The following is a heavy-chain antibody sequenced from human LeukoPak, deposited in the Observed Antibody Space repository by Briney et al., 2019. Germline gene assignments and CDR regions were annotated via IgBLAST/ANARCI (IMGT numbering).Heavy chain of an antibody. CDR1: GGSISSSSYY. V-gene: IGHV4-39*01. CDR2: IYYSGST. Sequence: SETLSLTCTVSGGSISSSSYYWGWIRQPPGKGLEWIGSIYYSGSTYYDPSLKSRVTISVDTSKNQFSLKLSSVTAADTAVYYCARRGSGWYYFDYWGQGTLVTVSS. J-gene: IGHJ4*02. CDR3: ARRGSGWYYFDY. D-gene: IGHD6-19*01.